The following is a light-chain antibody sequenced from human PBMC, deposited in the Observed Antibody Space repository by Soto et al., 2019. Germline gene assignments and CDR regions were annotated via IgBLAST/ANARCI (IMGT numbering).Light chain of an antibody. CDR3: QHYDSLRWT. J-gene: IGKJ1*01. CDR2: GAS. V-gene: IGKV3-20*01. Sequence: ELVLTQSPGTLSLSPGERATLSCRASQSVSSSYLAWYQQKPGQAPRLLILGASTRATGIPARFSGSGSGTDFSLTISRLEPEDFAVYYCQHYDSLRWTFGLGTKVDIK. CDR1: QSVSSSY.